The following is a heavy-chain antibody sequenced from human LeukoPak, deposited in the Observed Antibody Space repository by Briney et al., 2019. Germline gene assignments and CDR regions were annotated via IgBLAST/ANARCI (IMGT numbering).Heavy chain of an antibody. Sequence: GGSLRLSCAASGFTFSSYGMSWVRQAPGKGLVWVSRINNAGSSTNYADSVKGRFTISRDNAKNTLYLQMNSLRAEDTAVYYCTRDQTYYYASNAGMDVWGQGTTVTVSS. V-gene: IGHV3-74*01. CDR1: GFTFSSYG. CDR3: TRDQTYYYASNAGMDV. D-gene: IGHD3-10*01. CDR2: INNAGSST. J-gene: IGHJ6*02.